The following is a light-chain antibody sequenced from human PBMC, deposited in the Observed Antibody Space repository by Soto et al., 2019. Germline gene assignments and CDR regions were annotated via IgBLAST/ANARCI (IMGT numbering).Light chain of an antibody. CDR3: QQYNNWPPA. V-gene: IGKV3D-15*01. J-gene: IGKJ1*01. CDR2: GAS. CDR1: QSVSSN. Sequence: EIAMTQSPATLSVSPGERATLSCGASQSVSSNLAWYQQKPGQAPRLLIYGASTRATGIPARFSGSGSGTEFTLTISSLQSEDFAVYYCQQYNNWPPAFGQGTKVEIK.